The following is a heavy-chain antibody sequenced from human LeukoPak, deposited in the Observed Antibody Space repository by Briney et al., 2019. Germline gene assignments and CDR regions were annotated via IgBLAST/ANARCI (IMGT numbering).Heavy chain of an antibody. D-gene: IGHD5-12*01. CDR2: FYYSGST. V-gene: IGHV4-39*01. J-gene: IGHJ5*01. Sequence: SETLSLTCTVSGGSISRSSYLWGWVRQPPGKGLEWIGSFYYSGSTYYSPSLKSRVTISADTAKNQFSLILSSVTAADTAVYYCASRKSGGYSGYIDSWGQGTPVTVSS. CDR1: GGSISRSSYL. CDR3: ASRKSGGYSGYIDS.